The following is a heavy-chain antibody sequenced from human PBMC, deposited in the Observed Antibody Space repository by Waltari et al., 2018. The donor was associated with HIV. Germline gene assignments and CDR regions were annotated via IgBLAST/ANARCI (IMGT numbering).Heavy chain of an antibody. J-gene: IGHJ6*02. CDR2: INPTSGGT. V-gene: IGHV1-2*06. CDR3: ASLALNYYDSSGYYSYYYYYGMDV. Sequence: QVQLVQSGAEVKKPGASVKVSCKASGYTFTGYYMHWVRQAPGQGLEWMGRINPTSGGTNYAQKFQGRVTMTRDTSISTAYMELSRLRSDDTSVYYCASLALNYYDSSGYYSYYYYYGMDVWGQGTTVTVSS. D-gene: IGHD3-22*01. CDR1: GYTFTGYY.